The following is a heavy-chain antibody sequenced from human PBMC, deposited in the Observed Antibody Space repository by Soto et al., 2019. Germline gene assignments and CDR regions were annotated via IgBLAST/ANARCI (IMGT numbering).Heavy chain of an antibody. CDR2: IKQDGSAK. CDR1: GFTFSSYW. V-gene: IGHV3-7*01. D-gene: IGHD6-19*01. CDR3: ASWLTTSGLYVLLQGSFDY. J-gene: IGHJ4*02. Sequence: EVQLVESGGGLVQPGGSLRLSCAASGFTFSSYWMTWVHQAPGKGLEWVANIKQDGSAKYYVDSVKGRFTISREHAKNATYLQMNTLRAEDTAVYYWASWLTTSGLYVLLQGSFDYWGQGTLVTVSS.